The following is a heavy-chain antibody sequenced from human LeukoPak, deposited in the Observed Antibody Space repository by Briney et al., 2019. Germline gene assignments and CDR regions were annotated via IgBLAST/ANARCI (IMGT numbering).Heavy chain of an antibody. V-gene: IGHV3-11*06. Sequence: GGSLRLSCAVSGFTFSNYVMSWIRQAPGKGLEWASYISSSSYTNYADSVKGRFTISRDNAKNSLYLQMNSLRAEDTAVYYCARDLSYYYDSSGYYFDYWGQGTLVTVSS. J-gene: IGHJ4*02. D-gene: IGHD3-22*01. CDR2: ISSSSYT. CDR1: GFTFSNYV. CDR3: ARDLSYYYDSSGYYFDY.